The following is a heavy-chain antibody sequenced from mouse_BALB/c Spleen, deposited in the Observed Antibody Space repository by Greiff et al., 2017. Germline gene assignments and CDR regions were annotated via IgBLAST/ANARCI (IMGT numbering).Heavy chain of an antibody. J-gene: IGHJ1*01. CDR2: IDPETGGT. CDR1: GYTFTDYE. V-gene: IGHV1-15*01. CDR3: TRGITTVVARYWYFEV. Sequence: SGAELVRPGASVTLSCKASGYTFTDYEMHWVKQTPVHGLEWIGAIDPETGGTAYNQKFKGKATLTADKSSSTAYMELRSLTSEDSAVYYCTRGITTVVARYWYFEVWGAGTTVTVSS. D-gene: IGHD1-1*01.